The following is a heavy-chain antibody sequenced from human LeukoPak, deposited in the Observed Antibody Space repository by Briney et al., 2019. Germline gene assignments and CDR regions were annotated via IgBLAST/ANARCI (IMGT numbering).Heavy chain of an antibody. CDR2: ISYSGST. J-gene: IGHJ4*02. CDR3: ARVPLSRYYDSSGYPEWGYFDY. Sequence: SETLSLTCTVSGGSFSGGDYYWSWIRQPPGKGLEWIGYISYSGSTYFSPSLKSRLTISVDTSKNQFSLKLSSVTAADTAVYYCARVPLSRYYDSSGYPEWGYFDYWGQGTLVTVSS. D-gene: IGHD3-22*01. V-gene: IGHV4-30-4*02. CDR1: GGSFSGGDYY.